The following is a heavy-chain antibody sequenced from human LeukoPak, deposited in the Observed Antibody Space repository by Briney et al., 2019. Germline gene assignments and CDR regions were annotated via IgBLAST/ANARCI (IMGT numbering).Heavy chain of an antibody. CDR1: GLTFSSHW. J-gene: IGHJ4*02. CDR3: ARGYRPHTVAVAGVDC. CDR2: ITNDGSST. Sequence: QPGGSLRLSCAASGLTFSSHWMHWVRQAPGKGLVWVSRITNDGSSTTYADSVKGRFTISRDNAKNTLYLQMNSLRGEDSAVYYCARGYRPHTVAVAGVDCWGQGTLVTVSS. V-gene: IGHV3-74*01. D-gene: IGHD6-19*01.